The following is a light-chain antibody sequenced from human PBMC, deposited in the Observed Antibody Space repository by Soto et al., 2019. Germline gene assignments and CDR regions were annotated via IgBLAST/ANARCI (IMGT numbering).Light chain of an antibody. CDR1: ESISRH. CDR3: QKYSSVIT. CDR2: AAS. Sequence: DIQMTQSPSSLSASVGDRVTITCRASESISRHLNWYQQKPGNAPKLLIYAASSLQNGVPSRFSGSGSGTDFTLTISSLQPEDVATYYCQKYSSVITFGQGTRLEIK. V-gene: IGKV1-39*01. J-gene: IGKJ5*01.